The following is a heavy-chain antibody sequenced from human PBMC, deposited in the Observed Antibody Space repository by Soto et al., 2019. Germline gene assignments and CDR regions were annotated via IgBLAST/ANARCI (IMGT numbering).Heavy chain of an antibody. CDR3: ARAPPRYCSGGRCYSGRDY. J-gene: IGHJ4*02. CDR2: INHSGST. V-gene: IGHV4-34*01. CDR1: GGAFSGYY. Sequence: SEGLCLTCAVYGGAFSGYYWSWIRQPPGKGLEWIGEINHSGSTNYNPSLKSRVTISVDTSKNQFSLKLSSVTAADTAVYYCARAPPRYCSGGRCYSGRDYWGQGPLVTISS. D-gene: IGHD2-15*01.